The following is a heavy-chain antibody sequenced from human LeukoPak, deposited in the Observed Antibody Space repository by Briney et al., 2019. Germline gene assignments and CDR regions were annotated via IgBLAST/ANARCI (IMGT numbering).Heavy chain of an antibody. CDR3: AKVKSVIAAVYFDY. V-gene: IGHV3-23*01. Sequence: GGSLRLSCAASGFTFSSYAMRWVRQAPGKGLEWVSAISGSGGSTYYAASVKGRFTISRDNSKNTLYLQMNSLRAEDTAVYYCAKVKSVIAAVYFDYWGQGTLVTVSS. D-gene: IGHD6-13*01. CDR1: GFTFSSYA. J-gene: IGHJ4*02. CDR2: ISGSGGST.